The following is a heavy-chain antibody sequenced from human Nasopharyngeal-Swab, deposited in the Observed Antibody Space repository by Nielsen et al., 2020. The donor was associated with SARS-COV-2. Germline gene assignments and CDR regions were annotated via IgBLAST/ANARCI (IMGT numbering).Heavy chain of an antibody. CDR3: TVDYTPYGMDV. CDR2: IKSKTDGGTT. J-gene: IGHJ6*02. D-gene: IGHD4-11*01. V-gene: IGHV3-15*01. Sequence: WIRQPPGKGLEWVGRIKSKTDGGTTDYAAPVKGRFTISRDDSKNTLYLQINSLKAEDTAVYYCTVDYTPYGMDVWGQGTTVTVSS.